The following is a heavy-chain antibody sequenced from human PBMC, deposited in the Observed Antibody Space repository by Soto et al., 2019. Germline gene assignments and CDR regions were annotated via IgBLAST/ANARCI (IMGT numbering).Heavy chain of an antibody. D-gene: IGHD5-12*01. V-gene: IGHV3-33*01. Sequence: QVQLVESGGGVVQPGRSLRLSCAASGFTFSSYGMHWVRQAPGKGLEWVAVIWYDGSNKYYADSVKGRFTISRDNSKNTLYLQMNSLRAEDTAVYYCARVTRDGYNYSYYGMDVWGQGTTVTVSS. CDR3: ARVTRDGYNYSYYGMDV. CDR1: GFTFSSYG. J-gene: IGHJ6*02. CDR2: IWYDGSNK.